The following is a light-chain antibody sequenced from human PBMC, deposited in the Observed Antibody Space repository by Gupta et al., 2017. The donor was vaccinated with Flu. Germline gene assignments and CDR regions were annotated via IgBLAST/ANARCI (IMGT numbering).Light chain of an antibody. CDR1: QSISSN. CDR3: QQYHYWWA. CDR2: GAS. J-gene: IGKJ1*01. Sequence: EIVVTQSPATLSVSPVETATLSCRASQSISSNLAWYQQKPGQAPRLLIYGASTRATGIPARFSGSGSGTEFTLTISRLQSEDFVVYYCQQYHYWWAFGQGTKVEIK. V-gene: IGKV3-15*01.